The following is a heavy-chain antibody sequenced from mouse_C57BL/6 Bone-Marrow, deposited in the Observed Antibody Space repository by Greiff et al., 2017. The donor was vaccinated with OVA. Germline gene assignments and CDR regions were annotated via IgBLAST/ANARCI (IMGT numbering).Heavy chain of an antibody. D-gene: IGHD2-4*01. CDR1: GYSITSGYY. V-gene: IGHV3-6*01. J-gene: IGHJ3*01. CDR2: ISYDGSN. Sequence: DVQLQESGPGLVKPSQSLSLTCSVTGYSITSGYYWNWIRQFPGNKLEWMGYISYDGSNNYNPSLKNRISITRDTSKNQFFLKLNSVTTEDTATYYGARDDYVPGFAYWGQGTLVTVSA. CDR3: ARDDYVPGFAY.